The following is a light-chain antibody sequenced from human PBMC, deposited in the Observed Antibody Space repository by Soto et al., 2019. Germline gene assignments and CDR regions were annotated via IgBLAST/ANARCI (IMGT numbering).Light chain of an antibody. CDR2: AAS. CDR1: QSISSY. CDR3: QQSYSTPIT. J-gene: IGKJ5*01. V-gene: IGKV1-39*01. Sequence: DIPLTQSQSSLSVSLLDSLPIXYPASQSISSYLNWYQQKPGKAPKLPIYAASSLQSGVPSRFSGSGSGTDFTLTISSLQPEDFATYYCQQSYSTPITFGQGTRLEIK.